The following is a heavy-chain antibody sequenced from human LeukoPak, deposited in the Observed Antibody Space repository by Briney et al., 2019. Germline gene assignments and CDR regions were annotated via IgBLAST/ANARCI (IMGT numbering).Heavy chain of an antibody. CDR1: GYTFTSYG. D-gene: IGHD3-9*01. CDR2: ISAYNGNT. V-gene: IGHV1-18*01. J-gene: IGHJ5*02. Sequence: ASVKVSCKASGYTFTSYGISWVRQAPGQGLEWMGWISAYNGNTNYAQKLQGRVTMTTDTSTSTAYMELRSLRSDDTAVYYCARITYYDILTGWYNWFDPWGQGTLVTVSS. CDR3: ARITYYDILTGWYNWFDP.